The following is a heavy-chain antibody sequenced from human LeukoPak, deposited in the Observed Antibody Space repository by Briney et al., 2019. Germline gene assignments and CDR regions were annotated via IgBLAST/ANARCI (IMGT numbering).Heavy chain of an antibody. CDR3: ARRTFGGVIAY. D-gene: IGHD3-16*02. CDR1: ADSISSSSFY. V-gene: IGHV4-39*07. Sequence: TSETLSLTCTVSADSISSSSFYWGWIRQPPGKGLEWIGEINHSGSTNYSPSLKSRVTLSVDTSKNQFSLRLSSVTAADTAVYYCARRTFGGVIAYWGQGTLVTVSS. CDR2: INHSGST. J-gene: IGHJ4*02.